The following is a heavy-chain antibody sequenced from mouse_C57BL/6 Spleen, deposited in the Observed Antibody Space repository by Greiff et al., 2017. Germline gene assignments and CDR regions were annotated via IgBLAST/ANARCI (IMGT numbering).Heavy chain of an antibody. CDR2: INPYNGGT. D-gene: IGHD2-4*01. Sequence: EVQLQQSGPVLVKPGASVKMSCKASGYTFTDYYMNWVKQSHGKSLEWIGVINPYNGGTSYNQKFKGKATLTVDTSSSTAYMELNSLTSADAAVYYCARSSYDYAEAWFAYWGQGTLVTVSA. V-gene: IGHV1-19*01. CDR1: GYTFTDYY. CDR3: ARSSYDYAEAWFAY. J-gene: IGHJ3*01.